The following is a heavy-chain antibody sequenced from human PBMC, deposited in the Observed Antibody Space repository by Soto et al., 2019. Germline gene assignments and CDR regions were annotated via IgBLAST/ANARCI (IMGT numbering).Heavy chain of an antibody. Sequence: QITLKESGPTLVKPTQKLTLTCNFSGFSLSTGGVGVAWVRQPPAKALEWLTLIYWNGETRTSPTLENRLTVTKDASKNQVALTMTNMDPVDTATYYWAHLPPFADYNLDYWGQGIRVTVSS. CDR2: IYWNGET. D-gene: IGHD1-20*01. J-gene: IGHJ4*02. V-gene: IGHV2-5*01. CDR1: GFSLSTGGVG. CDR3: AHLPPFADYNLDY.